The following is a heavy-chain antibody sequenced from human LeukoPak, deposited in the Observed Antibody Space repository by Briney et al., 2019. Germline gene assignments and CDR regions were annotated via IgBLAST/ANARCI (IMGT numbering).Heavy chain of an antibody. Sequence: PSETLSLTCAVSGYSISSGYYWGWIRQPPGKGLEWIGSIYHSGSTYYNPSLKSRVTISVDTSKNQFSLKLSSVTAADTAVYYCASTYYGDYAFDIWGQGTMVTVS. V-gene: IGHV4-38-2*01. D-gene: IGHD4-17*01. CDR1: GYSISSGYY. J-gene: IGHJ3*02. CDR3: ASTYYGDYAFDI. CDR2: IYHSGST.